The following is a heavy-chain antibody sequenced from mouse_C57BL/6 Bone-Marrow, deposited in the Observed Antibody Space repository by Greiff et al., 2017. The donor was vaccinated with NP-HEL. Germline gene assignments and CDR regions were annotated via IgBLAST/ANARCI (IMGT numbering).Heavy chain of an antibody. Sequence: EVQLQQSGAELVRPGASVKLSCTASGFTIKDDYMHWVKQRPEQGLEWIGWIDPENGDTEYASKFQGKATITADTSSNTAYLQLSSLTSEDTAVYYCTIGLRQRGYWGQGTTLTVSS. D-gene: IGHD2-2*01. J-gene: IGHJ2*01. CDR2: IDPENGDT. V-gene: IGHV14-4*01. CDR3: TIGLRQRGY. CDR1: GFTIKDDY.